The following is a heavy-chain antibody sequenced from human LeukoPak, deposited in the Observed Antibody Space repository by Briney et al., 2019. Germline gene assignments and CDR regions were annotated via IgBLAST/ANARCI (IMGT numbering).Heavy chain of an antibody. Sequence: GGSLRLSCAASGFTFSSYAMSWVRQAPGKGLEFVANIKQDGSQQSYVKSVEGRFAISRDNAKNSLYLQMNGLRVEDTAIYYCARYQHCGGDCYPLDFWGQGTLVTVSS. V-gene: IGHV3-7*03. D-gene: IGHD2-21*02. CDR2: IKQDGSQQ. CDR3: ARYQHCGGDCYPLDF. CDR1: GFTFSSYA. J-gene: IGHJ4*02.